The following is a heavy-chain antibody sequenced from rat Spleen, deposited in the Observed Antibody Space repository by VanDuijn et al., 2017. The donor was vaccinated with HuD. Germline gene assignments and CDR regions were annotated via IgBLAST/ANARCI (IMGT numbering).Heavy chain of an antibody. D-gene: IGHD1-11*01. CDR1: GHYITSSY. V-gene: IGHV3-1*01. J-gene: IGHJ2*01. Sequence: EVQLQESGPGLVKPSQSLSLTCSVTGHYITSSYRWNWIRKFPGNKMEWIGHISYSGSTSYNPSLKSRISITRDTSKNQFFLQLNSVTTEDTATYYCARLRNYFDYWGQGVMVTVSS. CDR3: ARLRNYFDY. CDR2: ISYSGST.